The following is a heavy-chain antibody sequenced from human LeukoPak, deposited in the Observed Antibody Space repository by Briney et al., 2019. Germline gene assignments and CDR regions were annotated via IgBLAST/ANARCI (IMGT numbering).Heavy chain of an antibody. CDR3: ARGRSGWFGELPTLFDY. CDR1: GGSVSSESYH. Sequence: SETLSLTCTVSGGSVSSESYHWTWIRQPPGKGLEWIAYIFTGGSSYYNPSLKSRVTISVDTSKNQFSLKLSSVTAADTAVYYCARGRSGWFGELPTLFDYWGQGTLVTVSS. V-gene: IGHV4-61*01. D-gene: IGHD3-10*01. CDR2: IFTGGSS. J-gene: IGHJ4*02.